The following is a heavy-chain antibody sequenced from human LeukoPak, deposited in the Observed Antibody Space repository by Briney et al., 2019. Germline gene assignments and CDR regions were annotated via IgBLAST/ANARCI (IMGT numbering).Heavy chain of an antibody. V-gene: IGHV4-59*01. CDR3: ARDKGIVVVPATNTNYYYYYGMDV. D-gene: IGHD2-2*01. J-gene: IGHJ6*02. CDR1: GGSFSGYY. CDR2: IYYSGST. Sequence: PSETLSLTCAVYGGSFSGYYWSWIRQPPGKGLEWIGYIYYSGSTNYNPSLKSRVTISVDTSKNQFSLKLSSVTAADTAVYYCARDKGIVVVPATNTNYYYYYGMDVWGQGTTVTVSS.